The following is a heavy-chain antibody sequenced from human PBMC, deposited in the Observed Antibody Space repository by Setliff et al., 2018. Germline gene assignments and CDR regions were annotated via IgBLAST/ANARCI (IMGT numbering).Heavy chain of an antibody. J-gene: IGHJ5*02. Sequence: ASVKVSCKASGYTFTSYDINWVRQATGQGLEWMGWMNPNSGHTGYAQKFQGRVTITRNTSISTTYMELSGLRSEDTAVYYCARGSRSGGKGGYNWFDPWGQGTLVTVSS. D-gene: IGHD2-15*01. CDR2: MNPNSGHT. CDR1: GYTFTSYD. CDR3: ARGSRSGGKGGYNWFDP. V-gene: IGHV1-8*03.